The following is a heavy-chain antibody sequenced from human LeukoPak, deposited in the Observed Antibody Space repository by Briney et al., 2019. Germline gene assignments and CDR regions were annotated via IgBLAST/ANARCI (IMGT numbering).Heavy chain of an antibody. D-gene: IGHD5-24*01. CDR1: GFTFSSYW. Sequence: GGSLRLSCAASGFTFSSYWMSWVRQAPGKRLEWVANIKQDGSEKYYVDSVKGRFTISRDNAKNSLYLQMNSLRAEDTAVYYCARLRRDGYPRRYYFDYWGQGTLVTVSS. CDR3: ARLRRDGYPRRYYFDY. J-gene: IGHJ4*02. V-gene: IGHV3-7*01. CDR2: IKQDGSEK.